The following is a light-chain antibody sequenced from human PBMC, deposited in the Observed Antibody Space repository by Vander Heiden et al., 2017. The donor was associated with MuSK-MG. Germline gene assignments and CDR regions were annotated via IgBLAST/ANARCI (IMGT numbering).Light chain of an antibody. V-gene: IGLV2-11*01. CDR2: DVG. J-gene: IGLJ1*01. CDR3: CSYAGSYV. CDR1: SSDVGGYNY. Sequence: QSALTQPRSVSGSPGQSVSISCTGTSSDVGGYNYVSWYQQHPGKAPKLMIYDVGKRPSGVPDRFSGSKSGNTASLTISGLQAEDEADYYCCSYAGSYVFGTGTKVTVL.